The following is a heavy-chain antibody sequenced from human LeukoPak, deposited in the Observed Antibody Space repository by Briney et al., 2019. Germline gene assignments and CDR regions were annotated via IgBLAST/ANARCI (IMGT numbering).Heavy chain of an antibody. D-gene: IGHD3-10*01. CDR2: IDHRGSA. CDR3: TSLLSTSGTFDS. J-gene: IGHJ4*02. V-gene: IGHV4-34*01. CDR1: GASVSDYY. Sequence: SETLSLSCAVHGASVSDYYWTWIRQSPGKGLECIGAIDHRGSATYNPSLESRVTISLDTSKNQFSLSLASVTAADTAVYYCTSLLSTSGTFDSWGQGTLVAVSS.